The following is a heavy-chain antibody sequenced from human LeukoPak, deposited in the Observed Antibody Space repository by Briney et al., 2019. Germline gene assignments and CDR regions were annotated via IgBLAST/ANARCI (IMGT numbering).Heavy chain of an antibody. CDR1: GGSISSYY. J-gene: IGHJ5*02. D-gene: IGHD3-10*01. V-gene: IGHV4-59*01. CDR3: ARTLVREFGP. CDR2: IYYSGST. Sequence: SSETLSLTCTVSGGSISSYYWSWIRQPPGNGLEWIGYIYYSGSTNYNPSLKSRVTISVDTSKNQFSLKLSSVTAADTAVYYCARTLVREFGPWGQGTLVTVSS.